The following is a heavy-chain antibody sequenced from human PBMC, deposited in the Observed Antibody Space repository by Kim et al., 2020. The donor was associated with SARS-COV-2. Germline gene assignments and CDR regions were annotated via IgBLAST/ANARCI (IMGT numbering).Heavy chain of an antibody. CDR3: ARDEERYSRVGTFVDY. V-gene: IGHV3-30*04. CDR1: GFTFSSYA. J-gene: IGHJ4*02. CDR2: ISYDGSNK. Sequence: GGSLRLSCAASGFTFSSYAMHWVRQAPGKGLEWVAVISYDGSNKYYADSVKGRFTISRDNSKNTLYLQMNSLRAEDTAVYYCARDEERYSRVGTFVDYWGQGTLVTVSS. D-gene: IGHD6-13*01.